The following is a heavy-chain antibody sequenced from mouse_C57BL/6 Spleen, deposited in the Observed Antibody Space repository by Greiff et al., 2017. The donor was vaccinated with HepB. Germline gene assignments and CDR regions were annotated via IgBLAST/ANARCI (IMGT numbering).Heavy chain of an antibody. D-gene: IGHD1-1*01. CDR1: GFTFSSYA. CDR3: ARDYGSSYGYFDV. Sequence: EVMLVESGGGLVKPGGSLKLSCAASGFTFSSYAMSWVRQTPEKRLEWVATISDGGSYTYYPDNVKGRFTISRDNAKNNLYLQMSHLKSEDTAVYYCARDYGSSYGYFDVWGTGTTVTVSS. CDR2: ISDGGSYT. V-gene: IGHV5-4*01. J-gene: IGHJ1*03.